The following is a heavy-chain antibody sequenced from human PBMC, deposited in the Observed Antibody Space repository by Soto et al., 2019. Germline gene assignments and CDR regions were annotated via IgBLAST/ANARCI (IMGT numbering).Heavy chain of an antibody. Sequence: PSETLSLTCTVSGGSISSYYWSWIRQPPGKGLEWIGSIYYSGSTYYNPSLKSRVTISVDTSKNQFSLKLSSVTAADTAVYYCARRWYSSAHYYYYGMDVWGQGTTVTAP. V-gene: IGHV4-59*05. CDR1: GGSISSYY. CDR2: IYYSGST. J-gene: IGHJ6*02. D-gene: IGHD6-19*01. CDR3: ARRWYSSAHYYYYGMDV.